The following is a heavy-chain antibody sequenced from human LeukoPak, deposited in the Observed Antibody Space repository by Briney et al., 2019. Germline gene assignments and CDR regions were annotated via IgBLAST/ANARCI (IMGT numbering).Heavy chain of an antibody. J-gene: IGHJ4*02. CDR1: GFTFSDYY. D-gene: IGHD3-10*01. V-gene: IGHV3-11*06. CDR2: ISSSSSYT. CDR3: ARVSMVRGVIIDY. Sequence: GGSLRLSCAASGFTFSDYYMSWIRQAPGKGLEWVSYISSSSSYTNYADSVKGRFTISRDNDKNSLYLQMNSLRAEDTAVYYCARVSMVRGVIIDYWGQGTLVTVSS.